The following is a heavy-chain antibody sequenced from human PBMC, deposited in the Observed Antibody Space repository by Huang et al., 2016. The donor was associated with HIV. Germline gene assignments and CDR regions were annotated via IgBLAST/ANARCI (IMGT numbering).Heavy chain of an antibody. Sequence: QVQLVQSGAEVKKPGSSVKVSCKASGDTFSNYGISWVRQAPGQGLEWMGVIIPCFGTTNHAQRFKGRVTITADEATSTAYMEVSSLRSEDTAVYYCARTVVEISAKDIKNYYYYMDVWGKGTTVTVSS. CDR3: ARTVVEISAKDIKNYYYYMDV. CDR2: IIPCFGTT. J-gene: IGHJ6*03. CDR1: GDTFSNYG. D-gene: IGHD2-15*01. V-gene: IGHV1-69*13.